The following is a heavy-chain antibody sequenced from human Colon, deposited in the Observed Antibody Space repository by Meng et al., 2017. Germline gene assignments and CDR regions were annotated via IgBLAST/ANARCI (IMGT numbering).Heavy chain of an antibody. CDR1: GFTFSSYA. D-gene: IGHD2-2*01. CDR2: IGHTGERT. J-gene: IGHJ4*02. CDR3: VRDLGMGKYADY. Sequence: EEQLLESGGGLVQPGGSLRLSCSTSGFTFSSYAMNWVRQAPGKGLEWVGVIGHTGERTYYRDSLKGRFTISRDNSKNTLYLQMNNPRAEDTAVYYCVRDLGMGKYADYWGQGALVTVSS. V-gene: IGHV3-23*01.